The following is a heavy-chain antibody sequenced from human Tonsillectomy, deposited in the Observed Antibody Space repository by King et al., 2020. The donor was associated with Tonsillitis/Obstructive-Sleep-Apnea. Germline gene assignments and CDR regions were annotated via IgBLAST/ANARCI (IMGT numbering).Heavy chain of an antibody. D-gene: IGHD2-2*01. CDR3: AHRQSTTNLSDDAFDI. CDR2: IYWDDDK. Sequence: TLKESGPTLVKPTQTLTLTCTFSGFSLSTSGVGVAWIRQPPGKALEWLALIYWDDDKLYSPSLKSRLTITKDTSKNQVVLIMTNMDPVDTTTYYCAHRQSTTNLSDDAFDIWGQGTMVTVSS. CDR1: GFSLSTSGVG. J-gene: IGHJ3*02. V-gene: IGHV2-5*02.